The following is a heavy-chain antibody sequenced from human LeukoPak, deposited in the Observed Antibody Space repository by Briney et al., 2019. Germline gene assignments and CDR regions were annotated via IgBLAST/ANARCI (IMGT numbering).Heavy chain of an antibody. D-gene: IGHD3-3*01. CDR2: INHSGST. Sequence: GSLRLSCVVSGFSLSSYYMSWVRQAPGKGLEWIGEINHSGSTNYNPSLKSRVTISVDTSKNQFSLKLSSVTAADTAVYYCAKAYDFWSGYSPLDPWGQGTLVTVSS. J-gene: IGHJ5*02. CDR3: AKAYDFWSGYSPLDP. CDR1: GFSLSSYY. V-gene: IGHV4-34*01.